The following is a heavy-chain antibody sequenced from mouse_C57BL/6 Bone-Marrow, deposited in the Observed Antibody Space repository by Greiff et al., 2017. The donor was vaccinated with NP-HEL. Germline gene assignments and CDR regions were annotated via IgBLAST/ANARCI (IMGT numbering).Heavy chain of an antibody. CDR3: ARNDGYYGYFDV. J-gene: IGHJ1*03. D-gene: IGHD2-3*01. V-gene: IGHV2-9-1*01. CDR2: ISTGGGT. CDR1: GFSLTSYA. Sequence: VKLEESGPGLVAPSQSLSITCTVSGFSLTSYAISWVRQPPGKGLEWLGVISTGGGTNYNSALKSRLSISKDNSKSQVFLKMNSLQTDDTARYYCARNDGYYGYFDVWGTGTTVTVSS.